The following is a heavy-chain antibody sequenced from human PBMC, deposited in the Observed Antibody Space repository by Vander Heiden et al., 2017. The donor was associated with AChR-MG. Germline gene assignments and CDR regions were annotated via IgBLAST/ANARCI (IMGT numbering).Heavy chain of an antibody. J-gene: IGHJ4*02. V-gene: IGHV3-48*01. CDR2: ISSSSSTI. D-gene: IGHD6-19*01. CDR1: GFTFSSYS. CDR3: ARDEVAGIDY. Sequence: DVQLVQSGGGLVLPGGSLRLPCAASGFTFSSYSMNWVRQAPGKGLEWVSYISSSSSTIYYADSVKGRFTISRDNAKNSLYLQMNSLRAEDTAVYYCARDEVAGIDYWGQGTLVTVSS.